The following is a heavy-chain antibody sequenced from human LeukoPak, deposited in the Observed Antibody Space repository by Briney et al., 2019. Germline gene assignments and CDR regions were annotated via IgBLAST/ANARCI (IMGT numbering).Heavy chain of an antibody. D-gene: IGHD3-10*01. V-gene: IGHV1-2*02. Sequence: ASVKVSCKVSGYTFTGYYMHWVRQAPGQELEWMGWINPNSGGTNYAQKFQGRVTMTRDTSISTAYMELSRLRSDDTAVYYCAREISDYYGSGNYYIADIDYWGQGTLVTVSS. CDR2: INPNSGGT. CDR1: GYTFTGYY. J-gene: IGHJ4*02. CDR3: AREISDYYGSGNYYIADIDY.